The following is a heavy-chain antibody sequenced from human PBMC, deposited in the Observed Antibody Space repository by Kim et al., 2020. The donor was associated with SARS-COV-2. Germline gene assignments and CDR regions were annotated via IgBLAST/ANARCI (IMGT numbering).Heavy chain of an antibody. D-gene: IGHD4-4*01. Sequence: KTTDSRKFQGRVTITRETSANTAYMDLRSLTFEDTAIYYCARDMNPTVYDYWGQGTLVTVSS. V-gene: IGHV1-3*01. CDR2: KT. CDR3: ARDMNPTVYDY. J-gene: IGHJ4*02.